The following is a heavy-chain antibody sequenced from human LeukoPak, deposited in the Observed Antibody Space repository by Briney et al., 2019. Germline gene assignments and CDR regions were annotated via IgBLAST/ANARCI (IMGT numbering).Heavy chain of an antibody. J-gene: IGHJ4*02. CDR3: ARMIGLGEVSPYFDS. D-gene: IGHD3-16*02. Sequence: GESLKISCKGSGYSFTTYWIAWVRQMPGKGLEWMGIIYPRDSDIRYNPPFQGQVTISADKSISTAYLQWSSLKASDTAMYYCARMIGLGEVSPYFDSWGQGTLVTVSS. CDR1: GYSFTTYW. CDR2: IYPRDSDI. V-gene: IGHV5-51*01.